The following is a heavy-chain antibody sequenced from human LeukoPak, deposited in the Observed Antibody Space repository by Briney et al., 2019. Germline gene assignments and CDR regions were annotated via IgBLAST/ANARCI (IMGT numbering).Heavy chain of an antibody. Sequence: GGSLRLSCAASGFTFSSYWMNWARQAPGKGLEWVSGINWNGASTGYADSVKGRFTISRDNAKNSLYLQMNSLRAEDTALYYCAKAPNIVVVPAAYFDYWGQGTLVTVSS. CDR1: GFTFSSYW. CDR3: AKAPNIVVVPAAYFDY. V-gene: IGHV3-20*04. D-gene: IGHD2-2*01. CDR2: INWNGAST. J-gene: IGHJ4*02.